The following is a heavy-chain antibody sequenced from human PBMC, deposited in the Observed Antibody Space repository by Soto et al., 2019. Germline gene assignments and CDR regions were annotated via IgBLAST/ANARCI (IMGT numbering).Heavy chain of an antibody. CDR2: IGIGSSTK. CDR1: GFTFSSYS. CDR3: AKCLSSGWYPGYFDY. Sequence: PGGSLRLSCAASGFTFSSYSMNWVRQAPGKGLEWVSYIGIGSSTKYYADSVKGRFTISRDNSKNTLYLQMNSLRAEDTAVYYCAKCLSSGWYPGYFDYWGQGTLVTV. D-gene: IGHD6-19*01. J-gene: IGHJ4*02. V-gene: IGHV3-48*01.